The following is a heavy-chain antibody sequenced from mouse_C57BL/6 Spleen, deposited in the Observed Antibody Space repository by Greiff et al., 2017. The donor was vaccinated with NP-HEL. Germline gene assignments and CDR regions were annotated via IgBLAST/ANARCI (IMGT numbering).Heavy chain of an antibody. CDR3: ARWGLLRYFDY. D-gene: IGHD1-1*01. V-gene: IGHV1-63*01. J-gene: IGHJ2*01. Sequence: QQSGAELVRPGTSVKMSCKASGYTFTNYWIGWAKQRPGHGLEWIGDIYPGGGYTNYNEKFKGKATLTADKSSSTAYMQFSSLTSEDSAIYYCARWGLLRYFDYWGQGTTLTVSS. CDR2: IYPGGGYT. CDR1: GYTFTNYW.